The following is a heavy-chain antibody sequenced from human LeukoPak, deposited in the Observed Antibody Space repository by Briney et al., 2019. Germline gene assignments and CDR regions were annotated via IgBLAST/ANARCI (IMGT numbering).Heavy chain of an antibody. CDR2: IWYDGSNK. CDR1: GFTFSSYG. CDR3: ARISRRGATYFYYGMDV. Sequence: GGSLRLSCAASGFTFSSYGMHWVRQAPGKGLEWVAVIWYDGSNKYYADSVKGRFTISRDNSKNTLYLQMDSLRVEDTAVYYCARISRRGATYFYYGMDVWGQGTTVTVSS. J-gene: IGHJ6*02. D-gene: IGHD2-21*01. V-gene: IGHV3-33*01.